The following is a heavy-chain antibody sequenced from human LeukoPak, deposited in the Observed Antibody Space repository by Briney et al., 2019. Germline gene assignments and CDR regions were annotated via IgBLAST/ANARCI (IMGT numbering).Heavy chain of an antibody. CDR3: ARLVPPYYYDSSGXYKRGLFXXXXXXXXXTVSXGSASAPTFDV. Sequence: SETLSLTCTVSGGSISSYYWSWIRQPPGKGLEWIGYIYYSGSTNYNPSLKSRVTISVDTSKNQFSLKLSSVTAADTAVYYCARLVPPYYYDSSGXYKRGLFXXXXXXXXXTVSXGSASAPTFDV. CDR2: IYYSGST. D-gene: IGHD3-22*01. CDR1: GGSISSYY. V-gene: IGHV4-59*08. J-gene: IGHJ2*01.